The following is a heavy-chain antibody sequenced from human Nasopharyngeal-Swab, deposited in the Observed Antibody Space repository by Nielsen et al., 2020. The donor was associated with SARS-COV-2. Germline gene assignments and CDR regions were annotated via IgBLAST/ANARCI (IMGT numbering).Heavy chain of an antibody. CDR3: ASDSGSYSDY. V-gene: IGHV3-7*01. Sequence: GSLSPSFESSGCTFISLWMSWVRQAPGKGLEWVANIKQDGSEKYYVDSVKVRFSISRDNDKNSLYLQMNSLRAEDTAVYYCASDSGSYSDYWGQGTLVTVSS. J-gene: IGHJ4*02. CDR2: IKQDGSEK. D-gene: IGHD3-10*01. CDR1: GCTFISLW.